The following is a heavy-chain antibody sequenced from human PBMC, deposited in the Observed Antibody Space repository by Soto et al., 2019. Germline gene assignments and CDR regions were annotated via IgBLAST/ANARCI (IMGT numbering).Heavy chain of an antibody. CDR1: GFTFSSYA. J-gene: IGHJ4*02. D-gene: IGHD2-21*02. CDR2: ISGSGHGT. V-gene: IGHV3-23*01. Sequence: GGSLRLSCAASGFTFSSYAMTWVRQAPGKGLEWVSAISGSGHGTCYADSVKGRFTITRDNSKNTVYLQMNSLRAEDTAVYYCAKSLAYCGSDCYPYFEYWGQGALVTVSS. CDR3: AKSLAYCGSDCYPYFEY.